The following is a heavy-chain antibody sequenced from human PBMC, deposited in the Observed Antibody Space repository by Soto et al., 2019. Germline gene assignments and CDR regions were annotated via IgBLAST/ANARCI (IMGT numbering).Heavy chain of an antibody. CDR1: GFTFSNYA. V-gene: IGHV3-23*01. CDR3: AKEKPTVTTVYVDK. D-gene: IGHD4-17*01. Sequence: GGSLRLSCAASGFTFSNYAMSWVRQVPGKGLEWVSAISGRGDRTYYADSVKGRFTISRDNSRNTLYLQMNSLRAEDTAVFYCAKEKPTVTTVYVDKWGQGTLVTVSS. CDR2: ISGRGDRT. J-gene: IGHJ4*02.